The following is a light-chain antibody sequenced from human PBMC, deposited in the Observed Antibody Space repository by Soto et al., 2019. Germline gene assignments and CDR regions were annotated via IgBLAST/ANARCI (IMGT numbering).Light chain of an antibody. CDR1: QSVSSN. CDR3: QQYNNWPPGT. J-gene: IGKJ2*02. CDR2: GAS. Sequence: EIVMTQSPATLSVSPGERATLSCRASQSVSSNLAWYQQKPGQAPRLLIYGASTRATGIPARFSGSGSGTEFTLTISSLQSEDFAVYHCQQYNNWPPGTFGQGTKLEIK. V-gene: IGKV3-15*01.